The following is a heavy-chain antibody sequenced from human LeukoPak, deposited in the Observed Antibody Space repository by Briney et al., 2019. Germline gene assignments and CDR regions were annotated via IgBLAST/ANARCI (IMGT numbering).Heavy chain of an antibody. D-gene: IGHD1-26*01. V-gene: IGHV3-23*01. CDR2: ISGSGGST. CDR1: GFTFSSYA. Sequence: PGGSLRLSCAASGFTFSSYAMSWVRQAPGKGLEWVSAISGSGGSTYYADSVKGRFTISRDNSKNTLYPQMNTLRAEDTAVYYCAKGSGSYENNWFDPWGQGTLVTVSS. J-gene: IGHJ5*02. CDR3: AKGSGSYENNWFDP.